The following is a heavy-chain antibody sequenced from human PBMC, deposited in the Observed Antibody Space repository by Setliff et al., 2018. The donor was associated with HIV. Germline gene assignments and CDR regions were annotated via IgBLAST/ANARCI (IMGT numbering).Heavy chain of an antibody. CDR3: ARDPGEGGGGFLEWTIGYYYYMDV. CDR1: GGTFSSSA. CDR2: IITIFGTT. Sequence: SVKVSCKASGGTFSSSAISWVRQAPGQGLEWMGRIITIFGTTNYAQKFQGRVTITADKSTSTAYMELSSLRSEDTAVYYCARDPGEGGGGFLEWTIGYYYYMDVWGKGTTVTVSS. V-gene: IGHV1-69*06. D-gene: IGHD3-3*01. J-gene: IGHJ6*03.